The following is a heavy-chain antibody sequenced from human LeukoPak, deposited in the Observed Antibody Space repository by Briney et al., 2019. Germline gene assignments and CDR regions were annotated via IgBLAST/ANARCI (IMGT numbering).Heavy chain of an antibody. D-gene: IGHD2-2*01. J-gene: IGHJ4*02. CDR2: IKQDGSEK. CDR3: ATNRVVPEYYFDY. V-gene: IGHV3-7*01. CDR1: GFTFSSYA. Sequence: TGGSLRLSCAASGFTFSSYAMSWVRQAPGKGLEWVANIKQDGSEKYYVDSVKGRFTISRDNAKNSLYLQMNSLRAEDTAVYYCATNRVVPEYYFDYWGQGTLVTVSS.